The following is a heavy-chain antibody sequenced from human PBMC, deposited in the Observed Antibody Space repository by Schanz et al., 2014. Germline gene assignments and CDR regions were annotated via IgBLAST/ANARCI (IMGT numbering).Heavy chain of an antibody. CDR3: AREQIMAAAGLVDY. J-gene: IGHJ4*01. CDR1: GFDFNSYS. V-gene: IGHV3-23*04. CDR2: ISGSGGST. D-gene: IGHD6-13*01. Sequence: EVRLVESGGGLVQPGGSLRLSCEASGFDFNSYSMNWVRQVPGKGLEWVSAISGSGGSTYYADSVKGRFTISRDNSKNSLYLQMNSLRAEDTAVYYCAREQIMAAAGLVDYWGHGTLVTVSS.